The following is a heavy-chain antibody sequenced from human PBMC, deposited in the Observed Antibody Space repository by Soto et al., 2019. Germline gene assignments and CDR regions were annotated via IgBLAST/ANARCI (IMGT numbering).Heavy chain of an antibody. V-gene: IGHV1-3*01. D-gene: IGHD6-19*01. CDR1: GYTFTSYA. CDR2: IIAGNGNT. CDR3: ARGDGIAVASP. J-gene: IGHJ5*02. Sequence: QVQLVQSGAEVKKPGASVKVSCKASGYTFTSYAMHWLRQAPGQRLAWMGWIIAGNGNTKYSQKLQPRVTINRDPSVSRAYMELSSPRSNDTPVYYWARGDGIAVASPWGQGPLV.